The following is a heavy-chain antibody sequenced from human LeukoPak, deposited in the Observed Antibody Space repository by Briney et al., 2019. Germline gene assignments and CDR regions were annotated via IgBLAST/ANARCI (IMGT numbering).Heavy chain of an antibody. Sequence: PGGSLRLSCAASGFTFSSYGMHWVRQAPGKGLEWVAVIWYDGSNKYYADSVKGRFTISRDNSKNTLFLQMNSLRAEDTAEYYCARDPDDYGDYSYFDYWGQGTLVTVSS. CDR2: IWYDGSNK. CDR1: GFTFSSYG. D-gene: IGHD4-17*01. J-gene: IGHJ4*02. V-gene: IGHV3-33*01. CDR3: ARDPDDYGDYSYFDY.